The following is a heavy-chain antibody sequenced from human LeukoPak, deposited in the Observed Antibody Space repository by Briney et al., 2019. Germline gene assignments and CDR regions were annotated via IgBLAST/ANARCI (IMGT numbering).Heavy chain of an antibody. D-gene: IGHD2-2*01. CDR1: GGSISSYY. CDR3: AVGGYQDDYYYYYGMDV. J-gene: IGHJ6*02. Sequence: SETLSLTCTVSGGSISSYYWSWLRQPPGKGLEGIGYIYYSGSTNYNPSLTSRVTISVDTSKNQFSLKLSSVTAADTAVYYCAVGGYQDDYYYYYGMDVWGQGTTVTVSS. V-gene: IGHV4-59*01. CDR2: IYYSGST.